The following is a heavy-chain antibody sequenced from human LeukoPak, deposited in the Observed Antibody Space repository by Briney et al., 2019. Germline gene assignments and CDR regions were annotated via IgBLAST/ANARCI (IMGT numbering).Heavy chain of an antibody. CDR2: ISAYNGNT. J-gene: IGHJ3*02. D-gene: IGHD3-22*01. CDR1: GYTFTSYG. Sequence: ASVKVSCKTSGYTFTSYGISWVRQAPGQGLEWMGWISAYNGNTNYAQKLQGRGTITTDTSTSTAYMELRSLRSDDTAVYYCARDWGYYDSSGYLGVFDIWGQGTMVTVSS. V-gene: IGHV1-18*01. CDR3: ARDWGYYDSSGYLGVFDI.